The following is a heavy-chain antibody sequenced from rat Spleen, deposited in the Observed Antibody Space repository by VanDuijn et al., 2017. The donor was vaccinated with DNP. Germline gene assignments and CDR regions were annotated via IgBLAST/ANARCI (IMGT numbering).Heavy chain of an antibody. CDR2: INNAGST. CDR3: AAYYDGTYYYFDY. CDR1: GYSITSNY. V-gene: IGHV3-3*01. D-gene: IGHD1-12*02. J-gene: IGHJ2*01. Sequence: EVQLQESGPGLVKPSQSLSLTCSVTGYSITSNYWAWIRKFPGNKLEWMGYINNAGSTNYNPSLKSRISITRDTSKNQFFLQVNSVTTEDTATYYCAAYYDGTYYYFDYWGQGVMVTVSS.